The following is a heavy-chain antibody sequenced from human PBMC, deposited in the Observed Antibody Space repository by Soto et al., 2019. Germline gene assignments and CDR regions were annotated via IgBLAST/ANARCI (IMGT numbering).Heavy chain of an antibody. CDR1: GGSISSSSHY. J-gene: IGHJ5*02. Sequence: LETLSLTCSVAGGSISSSSHYWGLIRQPPGKGLEWIGSIYYIGMTYYNPYLKSRVTISVDTSKNQFSLKRSSVTAAATAVYYCARGFIASRLHPFDPWGQGTLVTVSS. D-gene: IGHD6-6*01. CDR3: ARGFIASRLHPFDP. V-gene: IGHV4-39*01. CDR2: IYYIGMT.